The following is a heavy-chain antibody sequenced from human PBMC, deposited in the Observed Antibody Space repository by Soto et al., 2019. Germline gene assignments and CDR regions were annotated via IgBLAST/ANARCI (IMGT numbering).Heavy chain of an antibody. CDR3: ARAEWGSSYTQYYYALDV. Sequence: GGSLRLSCAASGFTVSNNYISWVRQPPGKGLEWVSLIHSGGSTYYADSVKGRFTLSRDNSKNTVYLQMNSLRAEDTAVYYCARAEWGSSYTQYYYALDVWGQGTTVTVSS. J-gene: IGHJ6*02. CDR1: GFTVSNNY. V-gene: IGHV3-53*03. CDR2: IHSGGST. D-gene: IGHD6-13*01.